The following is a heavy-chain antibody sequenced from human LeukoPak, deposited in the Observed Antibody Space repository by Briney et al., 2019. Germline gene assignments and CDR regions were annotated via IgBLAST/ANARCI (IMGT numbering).Heavy chain of an antibody. CDR2: ISHIGTI. V-gene: IGHV4-59*08. J-gene: IGHJ1*01. CDR3: ARHQGSAVFNY. Sequence: SEALSLTCTISGDSIYPYSWSWIRQPPGKGLEWIGYISHIGTIKYNTSLMSRVSMGLDKPNNEFSLSLRSVTATDTALYFCARHQGSAVFNYWGRGVPVIVPS. CDR1: GDSIYPYS. D-gene: IGHD5/OR15-5a*01.